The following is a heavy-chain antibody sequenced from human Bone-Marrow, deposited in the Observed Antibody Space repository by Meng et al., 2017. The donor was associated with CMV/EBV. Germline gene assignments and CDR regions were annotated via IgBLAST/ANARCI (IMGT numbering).Heavy chain of an antibody. D-gene: IGHD3-10*01. CDR2: IRYDGSNK. V-gene: IGHV3-30*02. J-gene: IGHJ4*02. Sequence: GESLKISCAASGFTFSSYAMHWVRQAPGKGLEWVAFIRYDGSNKYYADSVKGRFTISRDNSKNTLYLQMNSLRAEDTAVYYCAKDRVEYYYGSGSYYPLNWGQGPLVTVSS. CDR1: GFTFSSYA. CDR3: AKDRVEYYYGSGSYYPLN.